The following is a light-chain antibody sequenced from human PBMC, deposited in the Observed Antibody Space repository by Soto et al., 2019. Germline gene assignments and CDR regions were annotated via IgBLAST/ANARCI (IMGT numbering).Light chain of an antibody. Sequence: EIVLTQSPGTLSLSPGERATLSCRASQSVSSSYLAWYQQKPGQAPRLLIYGASSRATGIPDRFSGSGSGTDCTLTISRLEPEDFAVYYCHQYGSSPLFTFGPATNVDIK. CDR2: GAS. CDR1: QSVSSSY. V-gene: IGKV3-20*01. J-gene: IGKJ3*01. CDR3: HQYGSSPLFT.